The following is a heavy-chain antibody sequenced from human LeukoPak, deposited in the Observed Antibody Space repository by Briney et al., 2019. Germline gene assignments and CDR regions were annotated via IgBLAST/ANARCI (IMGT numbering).Heavy chain of an antibody. CDR1: GGSISSGSYY. V-gene: IGHV4-61*02. CDR2: TYTSGST. CDR3: AREPRDDDAFDI. Sequence: SETLSLTCTVSGGSISSGSYYWSWIRQPAGKGLEWIGRTYTSGSTNYNPSLKSRVTISVDTSKNQFSLKLSSVTAADTAVYYCAREPRDDDAFDIWGQGTMVTVSS. D-gene: IGHD1-14*01. J-gene: IGHJ3*02.